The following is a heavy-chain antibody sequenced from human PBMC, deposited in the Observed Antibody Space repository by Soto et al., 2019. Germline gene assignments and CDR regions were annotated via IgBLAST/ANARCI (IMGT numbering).Heavy chain of an antibody. Sequence: GASVKVSCKASGYTFTSYGISWVRQAPGQGLEWMGWISAYNGNTNYAQKLQGRVTMTTDTSTSTAYMELRSLRSDDTAVYYCARDLSTMIPSNWFDPWGQGTLVTVSS. CDR3: ARDLSTMIPSNWFDP. CDR1: GYTFTSYG. V-gene: IGHV1-18*01. CDR2: ISAYNGNT. J-gene: IGHJ5*02. D-gene: IGHD3-22*01.